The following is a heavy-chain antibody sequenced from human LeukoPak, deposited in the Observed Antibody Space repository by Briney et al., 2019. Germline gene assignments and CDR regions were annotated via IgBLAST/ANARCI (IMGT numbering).Heavy chain of an antibody. CDR1: GFTFSSYS. CDR2: ISSSSSYI. V-gene: IGHV3-21*01. CDR3: ARDSADLNYYDSSGYW. D-gene: IGHD3-22*01. J-gene: IGHJ4*02. Sequence: GGSLRLSCAASGFTFSSYSMNWVRQAPGQGLEWVSSISSSSSYIYYADSVKGRFTISRDNAKNSLYLQMNSLRAEDTAVYYCARDSADLNYYDSSGYWWGQGTLVTVSS.